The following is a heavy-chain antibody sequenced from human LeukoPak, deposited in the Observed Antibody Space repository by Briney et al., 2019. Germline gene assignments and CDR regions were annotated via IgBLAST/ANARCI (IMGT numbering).Heavy chain of an antibody. CDR2: INTNTGNP. J-gene: IGHJ4*02. Sequence: ASVKVSCKASGYTFTNYGMNWVRQAPGQGLEWMGWINTNTGNPTYAQDFTGRFVFSLDTSVSTAYLQITSLKASDTAMYYCARLPPRGYSYGYGHLPDYWGQGTLVTVSS. CDR1: GYTFTNYG. V-gene: IGHV7-4-1*02. D-gene: IGHD5-18*01. CDR3: ARLPPRGYSYGYGHLPDY.